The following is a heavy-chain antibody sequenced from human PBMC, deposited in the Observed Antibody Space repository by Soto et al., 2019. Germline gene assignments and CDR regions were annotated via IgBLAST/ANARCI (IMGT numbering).Heavy chain of an antibody. J-gene: IGHJ4*02. D-gene: IGHD6-19*01. V-gene: IGHV3-72*01. CDR3: ASPQRRSSGWYYY. CDR2: IRNKKNGYIT. Sequence: GGSLRLSCAASGFTFSDHYMDWVRQAPGKGLEWVGRIRNKKNGYITEYAASVQGRFTVSRDDSQNSLYLLMNSLKTEDTALYYCASPQRRSSGWYYYCSQGILVTGSS. CDR1: GFTFSDHY.